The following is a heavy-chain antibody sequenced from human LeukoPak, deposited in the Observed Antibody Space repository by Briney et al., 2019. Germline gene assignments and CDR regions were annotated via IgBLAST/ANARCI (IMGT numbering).Heavy chain of an antibody. J-gene: IGHJ5*02. CDR2: ISNNGGYT. D-gene: IGHD2-15*01. CDR3: ARGRCSGGSCYSPWRFDP. V-gene: IGHV3-23*01. CDR1: GFTFSSSA. Sequence: GGSLRLSCAASGFTFSSSAMSWVRQAPGKGLEWVSAISNNGGYTYYADSVQGRFTISRDNSKSTLCLQMNSLRAEDTAVYYCARGRCSGGSCYSPWRFDPWGQGTLVTVSS.